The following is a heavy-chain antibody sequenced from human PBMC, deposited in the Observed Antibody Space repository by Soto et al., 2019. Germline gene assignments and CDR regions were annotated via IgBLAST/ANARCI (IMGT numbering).Heavy chain of an antibody. CDR3: ARTSSSWENYYYYGMDV. Sequence: QVQLVQSGAEVKKPGSSVKVSCKASGGTFSSYTISWVRQAPGQGLEWMGRIIPILGIANYAQKFQGRVTITADKSTSTAYMELSSLRSEDTAVYYCARTSSSWENYYYYGMDVWGQGTTVTVSS. D-gene: IGHD6-13*01. J-gene: IGHJ6*02. V-gene: IGHV1-69*02. CDR2: IIPILGIA. CDR1: GGTFSSYT.